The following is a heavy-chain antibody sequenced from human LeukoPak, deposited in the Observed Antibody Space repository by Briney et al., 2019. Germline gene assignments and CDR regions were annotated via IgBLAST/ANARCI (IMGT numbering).Heavy chain of an antibody. D-gene: IGHD3-22*01. V-gene: IGHV4-39*07. CDR1: GGSISSSSYY. CDR3: ARDPGSYYDSSGSPIPFDY. J-gene: IGHJ4*02. Sequence: SETLSLTCTVSGGSISSSSYYWGWIRQPPGKGLEWIGSIYYSGSTYYNPSLKSRVTISVDTSKNQFSLKLSSVTAADTAVYYCARDPGSYYDSSGSPIPFDYWGQGTLVTVSS. CDR2: IYYSGST.